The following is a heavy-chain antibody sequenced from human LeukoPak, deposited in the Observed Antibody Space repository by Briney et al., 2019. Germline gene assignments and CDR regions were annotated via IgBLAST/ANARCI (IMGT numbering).Heavy chain of an antibody. CDR3: ARQYSSSWLAWFDP. CDR2: IYYSGST. D-gene: IGHD6-13*01. Sequence: PSETLSLTCTASGGSISSCYWSWIRQPPGKGLEWIGYIYYSGSTNYNPSLKSRVTISVDTSKNQFSLKLSSVTAADTAVYYCARQYSSSWLAWFDPWGQGTLVTVSS. V-gene: IGHV4-59*01. CDR1: GGSISSCY. J-gene: IGHJ5*02.